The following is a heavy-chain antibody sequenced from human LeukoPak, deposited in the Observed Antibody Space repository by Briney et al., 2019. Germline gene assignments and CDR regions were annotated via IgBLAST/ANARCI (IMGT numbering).Heavy chain of an antibody. CDR3: ARSLLGYYYDSSGYRDAFDI. CDR1: GGTFSSYA. J-gene: IGHJ3*02. D-gene: IGHD3-22*01. V-gene: IGHV1-69*13. CDR2: IIPIFGTA. Sequence: GASVKVSCKASGGTFSSYAISWVRQAPGQGLEWMGGIIPIFGTANYAQKFQGRVTITADESTSTAYMELSSLRSEDTAVYYCARSLLGYYYDSSGYRDAFDIWGQGTMVTVSS.